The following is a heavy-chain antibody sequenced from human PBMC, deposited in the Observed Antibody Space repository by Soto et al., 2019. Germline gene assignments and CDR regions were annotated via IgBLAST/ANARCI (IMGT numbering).Heavy chain of an antibody. Sequence: QVQLVQSGAEVKKPGASVKVSCKASGYTFTSYEINWVRQATGQGLEWMGWMNPNSGDTGYAQKCQGRVTMTRNTSISTAYMELSSLRSEDTAVYYCARGEVLWFGDLLRWGQGTLVTVSS. D-gene: IGHD3-10*01. CDR2: MNPNSGDT. J-gene: IGHJ4*02. V-gene: IGHV1-8*01. CDR3: ARGEVLWFGDLLR. CDR1: GYTFTSYE.